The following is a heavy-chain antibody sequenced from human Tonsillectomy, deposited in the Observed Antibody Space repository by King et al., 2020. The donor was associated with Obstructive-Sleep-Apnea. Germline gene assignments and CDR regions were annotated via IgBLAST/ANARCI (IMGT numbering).Heavy chain of an antibody. CDR2: ISWASGNI. D-gene: IGHD4-17*01. CDR1: GFTFDDYA. CDR3: AKGPYGDYVRLYFDY. Sequence: VQLVESGGGLVQPGRSLRLSCAASGFTFDDYAMHWVRQAPGKGLEWVSSISWASGNIAYSDSVKGRFTISRDNAKNSLYLQMNSLRGEDTALYYCAKGPYGDYVRLYFDYWGQGTLVTVSS. V-gene: IGHV3-9*01. J-gene: IGHJ4*02.